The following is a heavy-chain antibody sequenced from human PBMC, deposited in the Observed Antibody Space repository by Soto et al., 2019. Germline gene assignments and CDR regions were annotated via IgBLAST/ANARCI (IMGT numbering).Heavy chain of an antibody. CDR1: GFPFDDYS. D-gene: IGHD1-26*01. Sequence: GGSLRLSCAASGFPFDDYSMNWVRQVPGKGLEWVSLISWDGADTYYADSVKGRFTVSRDNSKNSLYLQMNSLTTEDTALYSRAKFGWGGSYSESHAPDIWGQGTMVTVSS. J-gene: IGHJ3*02. CDR2: ISWDGADT. V-gene: IGHV3-43*01. CDR3: AKFGWGGSYSESHAPDI.